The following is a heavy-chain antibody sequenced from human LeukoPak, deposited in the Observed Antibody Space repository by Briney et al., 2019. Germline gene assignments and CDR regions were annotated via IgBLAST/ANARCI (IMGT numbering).Heavy chain of an antibody. CDR3: ARDRARAAAGTDY. Sequence: GGSLRLSCAASGFTFSSYAMNWVRQAPGKGLEWVAVISYDGSNKYYADSVKGRFTISRDNSKNTLYLQMNSLRAEDTAVYYCARDRARAAAGTDYWGQGTLVTVSS. CDR2: ISYDGSNK. D-gene: IGHD6-13*01. J-gene: IGHJ4*02. V-gene: IGHV3-30-3*01. CDR1: GFTFSSYA.